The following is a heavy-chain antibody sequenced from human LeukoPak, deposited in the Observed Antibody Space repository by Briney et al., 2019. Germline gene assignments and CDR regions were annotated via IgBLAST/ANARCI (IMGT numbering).Heavy chain of an antibody. CDR2: IIPIFGTA. CDR3: ARDLVGATTPLFDY. CDR1: GGTFSSYA. J-gene: IGHJ4*02. Sequence: ASVKVSCKASGGTFSSYAISWVRQAPGQGLEWMGGIIPIFGTANYAQKFQGRVTITADESTSTAYMELSSLRSEDTAVYYCARDLVGATTPLFDYWGQGTLVTVSS. D-gene: IGHD1-26*01. V-gene: IGHV1-69*13.